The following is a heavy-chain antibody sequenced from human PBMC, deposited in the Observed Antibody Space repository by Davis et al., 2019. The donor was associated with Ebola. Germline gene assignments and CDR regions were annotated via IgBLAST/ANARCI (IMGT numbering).Heavy chain of an antibody. CDR2: ISTNGVST. CDR1: GFTFSSYA. CDR3: ARGGMVTATQFDY. V-gene: IGHV3-64*01. J-gene: IGHJ4*02. Sequence: PGGSLRLSCAASGFTFSSYAMHWVRQAPGKGLEYVSAISTNGVSTYYANSVKGRFTISRDNSKNTLYLQMGSLRAEDMAVYYCARGGMVTATQFDYWRQGTLVTVSS. D-gene: IGHD2-21*02.